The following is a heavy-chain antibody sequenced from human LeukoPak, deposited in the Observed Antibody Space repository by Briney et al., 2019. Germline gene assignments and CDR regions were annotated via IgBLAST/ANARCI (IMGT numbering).Heavy chain of an antibody. CDR3: ARGRYYDST. D-gene: IGHD3-22*01. CDR1: GFTFSSYG. V-gene: IGHV3-30*03. Sequence: GRSLRLSCAASGFTFSSYGVHWVRQAPGKGLEWVAVISYDGSNKYYADSVKGRFTISRDNAKNSLYLQMNSLRAEDTAVYYCARGRYYDSTWGQGTLVTVSS. J-gene: IGHJ4*02. CDR2: ISYDGSNK.